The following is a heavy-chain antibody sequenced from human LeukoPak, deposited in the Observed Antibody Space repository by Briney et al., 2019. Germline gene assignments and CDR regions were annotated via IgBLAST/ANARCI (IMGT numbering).Heavy chain of an antibody. CDR1: GGSISSYY. J-gene: IGHJ5*02. Sequence: SETLSLTCTVSGGSISSYYWSWIRQAPGKGLEWIGYIYYSGSTNYNPSLKSRVTISVDTSKNQFSLKLSSVTAADTAVYYCARHSSWSGYYDWFDPWGQGTLVTVSS. CDR2: IYYSGST. CDR3: ARHSSWSGYYDWFDP. D-gene: IGHD3-3*01. V-gene: IGHV4-59*08.